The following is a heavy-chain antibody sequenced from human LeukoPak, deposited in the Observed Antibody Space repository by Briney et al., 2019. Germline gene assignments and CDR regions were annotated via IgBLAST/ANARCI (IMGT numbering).Heavy chain of an antibody. CDR2: FDPEDGET. D-gene: IGHD3-22*01. V-gene: IGHV1-24*01. J-gene: IGHJ4*02. CDR3: VTASPNYYDSSGYYFYFGY. Sequence: ASVKVSCKVSGYTLTELSMHWVRQAPGKGLEWMGGFDPEDGETIYAQKFQGRVTMTEDTSTDTAYMELSSLRSEDTAVYYCVTASPNYYDSSGYYFYFGYWGQGTLVTVSS. CDR1: GYTLTELS.